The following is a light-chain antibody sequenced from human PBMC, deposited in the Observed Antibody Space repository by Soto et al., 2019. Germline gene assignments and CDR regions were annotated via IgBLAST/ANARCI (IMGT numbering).Light chain of an antibody. CDR2: DVS. CDR1: QSIGDS. J-gene: IGKJ1*01. CDR3: QQSYSSPPT. V-gene: IGKV1-5*01. Sequence: DIQMTQSPSTLSASVGDRVTITCRVSQSIGDSLAWYQQKPGKAPYLLISDVSSLERGVPSRFSGSGSGTEFTLTISSMQPDDFATYYCQQSYSSPPTFGQGTKVEIK.